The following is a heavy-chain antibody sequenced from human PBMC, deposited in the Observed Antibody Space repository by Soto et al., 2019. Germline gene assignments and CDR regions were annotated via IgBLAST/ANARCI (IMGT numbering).Heavy chain of an antibody. J-gene: IGHJ4*02. CDR3: ARGGQQLVPYYFDY. V-gene: IGHV4-4*07. CDR1: GASISNYF. D-gene: IGHD6-13*01. CDR2: ISISGTT. Sequence: PSETLSLTCTVSGASISNYFWTWIRQPAGKGLDWIGRISISGTTNYNPSLKSRVTMSVDTSNNHFSLNLSSVTAADTAVYYCARGGQQLVPYYFDYWGQGTLVTVSS.